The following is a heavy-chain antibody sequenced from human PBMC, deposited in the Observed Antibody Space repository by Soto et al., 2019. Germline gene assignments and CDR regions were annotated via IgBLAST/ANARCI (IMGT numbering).Heavy chain of an antibody. CDR2: IYSGGST. J-gene: IGHJ6*02. Sequence: GGSLRLSCAASGFTVSSNYMSWVRQAPGKGLEWVSVIYSGGSTYYADSVKGRFTISRDNAKNTLYLQMNSLRAEDTAVFYCARTGFPSGMDVWGQGTTVTVSS. V-gene: IGHV3-53*01. CDR3: ARTGFPSGMDV. D-gene: IGHD7-27*01. CDR1: GFTVSSNY.